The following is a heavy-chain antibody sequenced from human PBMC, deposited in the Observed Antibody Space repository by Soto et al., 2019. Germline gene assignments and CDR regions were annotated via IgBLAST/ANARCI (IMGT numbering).Heavy chain of an antibody. CDR3: ARPIVVVPAAFDAFDI. CDR1: GGTFSSYT. Sequence: SVKVSCKASGGTFSSYTISWVRQAPGQGLEWMGRIIPILGIANYAQKFQGRVTITADKSTSTAYMELSSLRSEDTAVYYCARPIVVVPAAFDAFDIWGQGTMVTVSS. V-gene: IGHV1-69*02. D-gene: IGHD2-2*01. J-gene: IGHJ3*02. CDR2: IIPILGIA.